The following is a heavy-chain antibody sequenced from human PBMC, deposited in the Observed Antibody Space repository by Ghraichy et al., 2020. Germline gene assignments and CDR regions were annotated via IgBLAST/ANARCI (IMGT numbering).Heavy chain of an antibody. J-gene: IGHJ2*01. CDR3: AKEEITTSSVCGYWFDL. Sequence: GGSLRLSCAASGFTFSSYAMSWVRQAPGKGLEWVSAISSDGGSSKYADSVKGRFTISRDNSEKTLYLQMNSLRAEDTAVYYCAKEEITTSSVCGYWFDLWGRSTLVTVSS. CDR2: ISSDGGSS. V-gene: IGHV3-23*01. D-gene: IGHD4-11*01. CDR1: GFTFSSYA.